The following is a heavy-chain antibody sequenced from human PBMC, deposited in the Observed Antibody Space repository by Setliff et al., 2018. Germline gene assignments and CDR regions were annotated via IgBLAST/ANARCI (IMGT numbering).Heavy chain of an antibody. J-gene: IGHJ5*02. Sequence: SVKVSCKASGDSFNNYAISWVRQAPGQGLEWMGGIIPMFRTPAYAQKFQDRVTITTDESTSTAYMELDSLRSEDTAVYYCARSPAVLGIVYLDPWGQGTLVTVSS. CDR3: ARSPAVLGIVYLDP. D-gene: IGHD2-15*01. V-gene: IGHV1-69*05. CDR1: GDSFNNYA. CDR2: IIPMFRTP.